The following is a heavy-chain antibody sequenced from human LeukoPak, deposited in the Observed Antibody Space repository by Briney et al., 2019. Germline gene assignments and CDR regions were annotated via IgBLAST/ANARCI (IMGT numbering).Heavy chain of an antibody. J-gene: IGHJ6*02. CDR1: GFTFSSYA. CDR2: VSYDGSYK. CDR3: ARDRGHHLYNGMDV. V-gene: IGHV3-30*04. D-gene: IGHD3-10*01. Sequence: GRSLRLSCAASGFTFSSYAMHWVRQAPGKGLEWVAVVSYDGSYKYYADFVKGRFTISRDNSKNTFYLQMNNVRGDDTAVYSCARDRGHHLYNGMDVWGQGTTVTVSS.